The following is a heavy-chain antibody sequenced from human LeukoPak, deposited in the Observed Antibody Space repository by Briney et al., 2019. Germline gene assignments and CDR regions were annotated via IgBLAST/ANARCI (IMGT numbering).Heavy chain of an antibody. V-gene: IGHV3-23*01. CDR3: AKDQNLDWVPHDY. CDR2: ISGSGGST. D-gene: IGHD3-9*01. CDR1: GFTFSSYA. J-gene: IGHJ4*02. Sequence: GGSLRLSCAVSGFTFSSYAMSWVRQAPGKGLEWVSGISGSGGSTYYADSVKGRFTISRDNSKNTLHLQMNSLRAEDTAVYYCAKDQNLDWVPHDYWGQGTLVTVSS.